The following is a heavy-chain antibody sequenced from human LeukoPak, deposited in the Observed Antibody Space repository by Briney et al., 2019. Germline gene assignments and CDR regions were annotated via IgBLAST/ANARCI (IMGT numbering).Heavy chain of an antibody. CDR2: IWYDGSNK. CDR1: GFTFSSYG. Sequence: GGSLRLSCAASGFTFSSYGMHWVRQAPGKGLEWVAVIWYDGSNKYYADSVKGRFTISRDNSKNTLYLQMNSLRAEGTAVYYCARDLTGTTYFDYWGQGTLVTVSS. J-gene: IGHJ4*02. D-gene: IGHD1-7*01. V-gene: IGHV3-33*01. CDR3: ARDLTGTTYFDY.